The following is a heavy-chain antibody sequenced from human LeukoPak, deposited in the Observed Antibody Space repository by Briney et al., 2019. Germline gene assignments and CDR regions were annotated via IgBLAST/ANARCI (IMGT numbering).Heavy chain of an antibody. CDR2: IWYGGSNK. J-gene: IGHJ4*02. D-gene: IGHD2-2*01. CDR3: GVVPAAMSPEDAFDI. CDR1: GFTFSSYG. V-gene: IGHV3-33*08. Sequence: PGGSLRLSCAASGFTFSSYGMHWVRQAPGQGQEWVAVIWYGGSNKYYADSVKGRFTISRDNSKNTLYLQMNSLRAEDTAVYYCGVVPAAMSPEDAFDIWGQGTLVTVSS.